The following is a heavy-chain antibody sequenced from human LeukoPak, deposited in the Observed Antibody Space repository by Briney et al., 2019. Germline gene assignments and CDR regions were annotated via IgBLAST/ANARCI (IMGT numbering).Heavy chain of an antibody. Sequence: GGSLRLSCAASGFTFSDHYMSWFRQAPGKGLEWVSYISSSSTIYYADSVKGRFTISRDSAKNSLYLQMNSLRAEDTAVYYCARAGRFCTSTSCLGAFDVWGQGTMVTVSS. CDR2: ISSSSTI. V-gene: IGHV3-69-1*01. J-gene: IGHJ3*01. CDR1: GFTFSDHY. CDR3: ARAGRFCTSTSCLGAFDV. D-gene: IGHD2-2*01.